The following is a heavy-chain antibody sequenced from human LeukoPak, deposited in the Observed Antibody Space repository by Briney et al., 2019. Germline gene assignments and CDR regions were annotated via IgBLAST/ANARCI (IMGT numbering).Heavy chain of an antibody. V-gene: IGHV4-30-2*05. J-gene: IGHJ6*03. Sequence: SQTLSLTCAVSGGSISSGGYSWSWIRQPPGKGLEWIGYIYHSGSTYYNPSLKSRVTISVDTSKNQFSLKLSSVTAAGTAVYYCAREGIVGATYYYMGVWGKGTTVTVSS. CDR1: GGSISSGGYS. CDR2: IYHSGST. CDR3: AREGIVGATYYYMGV. D-gene: IGHD1-26*01.